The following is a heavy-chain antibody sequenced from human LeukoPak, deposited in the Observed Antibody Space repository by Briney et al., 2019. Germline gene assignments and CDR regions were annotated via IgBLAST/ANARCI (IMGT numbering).Heavy chain of an antibody. CDR3: ASGREWDYMDV. CDR2: IIPIFGTA. Sequence: VASVKVSCKASGGTFSSYAISWVRQAPGRGLEWMGRIIPIFGTANYAQKFQGRVTITTDESTSTAYMELSSLRSEDTAVYYCASGREWDYMDVWGKGTTVTVSS. V-gene: IGHV1-69*05. J-gene: IGHJ6*03. D-gene: IGHD3-3*01. CDR1: GGTFSSYA.